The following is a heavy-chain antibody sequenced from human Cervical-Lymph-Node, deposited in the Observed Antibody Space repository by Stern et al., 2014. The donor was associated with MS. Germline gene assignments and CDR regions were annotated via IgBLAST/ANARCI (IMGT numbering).Heavy chain of an antibody. CDR3: TRLDVTVEAFDP. D-gene: IGHD3-9*01. V-gene: IGHV4-31*03. CDR1: GGSISSGGYY. Sequence: LQLQESGPGLVKPSQTLSLTCTVSGGSISSGGYYWSWIRQNPGKGLEWVGYIYYNGDTYYNPSLKSRVTISLDASNNQFSLKLTSVTAADSAKYFCTRLDVTVEAFDPWGQGTLVTVSS. J-gene: IGHJ5*02. CDR2: IYYNGDT.